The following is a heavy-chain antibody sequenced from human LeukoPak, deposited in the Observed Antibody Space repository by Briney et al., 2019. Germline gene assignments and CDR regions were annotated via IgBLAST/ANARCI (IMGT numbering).Heavy chain of an antibody. CDR3: ARDRPGSGTFDAFDL. J-gene: IGHJ3*01. CDR1: GFTFRDYY. D-gene: IGHD3-10*01. Sequence: GGSLRLSCAASGFTFRDYYMSWIRQAPGKGLEWLSYISNSSPYTKYAGSVKGRFTISRDNARNSVFLQMNSLSGEDTAVYYCARDRPGSGTFDAFDLWGQGTMVTVSS. V-gene: IGHV3-11*05. CDR2: ISNSSPYT.